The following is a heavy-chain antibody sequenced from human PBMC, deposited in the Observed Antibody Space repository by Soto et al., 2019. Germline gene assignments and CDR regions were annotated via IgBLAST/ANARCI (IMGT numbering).Heavy chain of an antibody. D-gene: IGHD3-10*01. CDR3: AYYGSGNYYNVGGYYYFYRMDV. CDR2: IIPIFGTA. V-gene: IGHV1-69*13. J-gene: IGHJ6*02. CDR1: GGTFSSYS. Sequence: SLKVSCKASGGTFSSYSISWVRQAPGQGXEWMGGIIPIFGTASYAQKFQGRVTITADESTSTAYMELSSLRSEDTAVYYCAYYGSGNYYNVGGYYYFYRMDVWGQGTTVTVSS.